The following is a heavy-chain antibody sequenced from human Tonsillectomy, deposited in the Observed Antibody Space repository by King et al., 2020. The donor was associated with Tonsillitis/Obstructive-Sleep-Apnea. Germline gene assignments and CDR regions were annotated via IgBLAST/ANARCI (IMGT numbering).Heavy chain of an antibody. CDR3: AINGVAALDY. CDR1: GFTFSSYA. J-gene: IGHJ4*02. V-gene: IGHV3-30*01. D-gene: IGHD2-15*01. Sequence: HVQLVQSGGGVVQPGRSLRLSCAASGFTFSSYAMHWGRQAPGKGLEWVAVISYDGSNKYYADSVKGRFTISRDNSRNTLYLQMNSLRPEDTAVYYCAINGVAALDYWGQGTLVTVSS. CDR2: ISYDGSNK.